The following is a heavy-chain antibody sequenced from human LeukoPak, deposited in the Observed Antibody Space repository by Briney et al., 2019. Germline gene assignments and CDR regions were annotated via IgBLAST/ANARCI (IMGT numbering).Heavy chain of an antibody. V-gene: IGHV3-66*01. J-gene: IGHJ6*03. CDR1: GFTFSSYA. CDR3: ARDQRNYDILTGYSYYYYMDV. D-gene: IGHD3-9*01. Sequence: GGSLRLSCAASGFTFSSYAMHWVRQAPGKGLEWVSVIYSGGSTYYADSVKGRFTISRDNSKNTLYLQMNSLRAEDTAVYYCARDQRNYDILTGYSYYYYMDVWGKGTTVTISS. CDR2: IYSGGST.